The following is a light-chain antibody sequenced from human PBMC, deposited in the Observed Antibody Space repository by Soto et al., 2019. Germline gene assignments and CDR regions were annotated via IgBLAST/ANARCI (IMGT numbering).Light chain of an antibody. CDR1: SSDVGGYNY. CDR2: EVS. J-gene: IGLJ1*01. CDR3: SSYAGSNVVV. V-gene: IGLV2-8*01. Sequence: SALTQPPSASGSPGQSVTISCTGTSSDVGGYNYVSWYQQHPGKAPKLMIYEVSKRPSGVPDRFSGSKSGNTASLTVSGLQAEDEADYYCSSYAGSNVVVFGTGTKVTVL.